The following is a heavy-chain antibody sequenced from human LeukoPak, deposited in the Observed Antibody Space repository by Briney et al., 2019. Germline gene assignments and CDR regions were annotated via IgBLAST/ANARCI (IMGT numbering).Heavy chain of an antibody. J-gene: IGHJ5*02. CDR2: INPNSGGT. V-gene: IGHV1-2*02. D-gene: IGHD2-15*01. CDR3: ARSPPHLSVVVVAATPNWFDP. CDR1: GYTFTGYY. Sequence: ASVKVSCKASGYTFTGYYMHWVRQAPGQGLEWMGWINPNSGGTNYAQKFQGRVTMTRDTSISTAYMELSRLRSDDTAVYYCARSPPHLSVVVVAATPNWFDPWGQRTLVTVSS.